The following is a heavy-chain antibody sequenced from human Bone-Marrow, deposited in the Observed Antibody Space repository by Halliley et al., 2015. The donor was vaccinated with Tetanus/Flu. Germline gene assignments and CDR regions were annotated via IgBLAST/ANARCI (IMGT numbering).Heavy chain of an antibody. CDR3: ARGGGAVAGGFDF. Sequence: TLSLTCSVSRGSVSSGGYHWTWLRPTPGRGLEWIGYIHFTGTPKYNPSLKSRVSISADMTKNQFSLNLRSVTAADTAVYYCARGGGAVAGGFDFWGQGTLVTVSS. D-gene: IGHD6-19*01. CDR2: IHFTGTP. J-gene: IGHJ4*02. V-gene: IGHV4-61*08. CDR1: RGSVSSGGYH.